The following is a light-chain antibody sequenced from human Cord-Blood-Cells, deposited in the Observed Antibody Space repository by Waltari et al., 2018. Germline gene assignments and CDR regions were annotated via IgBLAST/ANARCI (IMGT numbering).Light chain of an antibody. V-gene: IGKV1-39*01. Sequence: DIQLPQSPSSLSASVADRVTITCRASQSISSYLNWYQQKPGKAPKLLIYAASSLQSGVPSRFSGSGSGTDFTLTISSLQPEDFATYYCQQSYSTPPWTFGQGTKVEIK. CDR2: AAS. J-gene: IGKJ1*01. CDR3: QQSYSTPPWT. CDR1: QSISSY.